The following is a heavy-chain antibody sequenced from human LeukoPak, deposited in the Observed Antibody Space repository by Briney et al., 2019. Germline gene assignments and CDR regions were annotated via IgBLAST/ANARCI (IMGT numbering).Heavy chain of an antibody. CDR2: INPSGGST. V-gene: IGHV1-46*01. CDR1: GYTFTSYY. J-gene: IGHJ5*02. D-gene: IGHD6-19*01. CDR3: ARDRVAGATNRIAVAGTTEFDP. Sequence: ASVKVSCKASGYTFTSYYMHWVRQAPGQGLEWMGIINPSGGSTSYAQKFQGRVTMTRDTSTSTVYMELSSLSSEDTAVYYCARDRVAGATNRIAVAGTTEFDPWGQGTLVTVSS.